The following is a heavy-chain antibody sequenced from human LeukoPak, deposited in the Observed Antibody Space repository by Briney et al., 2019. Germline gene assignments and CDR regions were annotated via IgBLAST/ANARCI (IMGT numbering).Heavy chain of an antibody. CDR3: ASLLSGGSDY. CDR1: GFTFSSYE. D-gene: IGHD2-15*01. CDR2: ISSSGSTI. V-gene: IGHV3-48*03. Sequence: GGSLRFSCAASGFTFSSYEMNWVRQAPGKGLEWVSYISSSGSTIYYADSVKGRFTISRDNAKNSLYLQMNSLRAEDTAVYYCASLLSGGSDYWGQGTLVTVSS. J-gene: IGHJ4*02.